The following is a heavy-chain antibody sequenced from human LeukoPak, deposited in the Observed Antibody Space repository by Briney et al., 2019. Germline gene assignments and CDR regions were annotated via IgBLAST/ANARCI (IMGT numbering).Heavy chain of an antibody. D-gene: IGHD3-10*01. V-gene: IGHV4-4*07. J-gene: IGHJ3*02. CDR2: IYTSGST. CDR3: ARGGVWFGELRSHAFDI. Sequence: SETLSLTCTVSGGSISSYYWSWIRQPAGKGLEWIGRIYTSGSTNYNPSLKSRVTMSVDTSKNQFSLKLSSVTAADTAMYYCARGGVWFGELRSHAFDIWGQGTMVTVSS. CDR1: GGSISSYY.